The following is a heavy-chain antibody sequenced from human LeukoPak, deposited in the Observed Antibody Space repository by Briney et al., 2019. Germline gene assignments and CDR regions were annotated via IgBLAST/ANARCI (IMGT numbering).Heavy chain of an antibody. J-gene: IGHJ4*02. D-gene: IGHD4-17*01. V-gene: IGHV4-39*01. CDR1: XGXXSSSXXY. CDR3: ATSYGDYVQYYFDY. CDR2: IYYRGST. Sequence: EXXXLXXTVSXGXXSSSXXYXGWIRQPPGKGLEXIGSIYYRGSTYYNPSLKSRVTISVDTSKNQFSLKLSSVTAADTAVYYCATSYGDYVQYYFDYWGQGTLVTVSS.